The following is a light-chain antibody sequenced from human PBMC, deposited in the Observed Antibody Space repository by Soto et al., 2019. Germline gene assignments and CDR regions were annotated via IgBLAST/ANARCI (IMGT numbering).Light chain of an antibody. CDR3: HQYNNWPPVT. CDR2: AAS. CDR1: QGISSY. V-gene: IGKV1-9*01. Sequence: IPLTQSPSSLSASVGDRVTITCRASQGISSYLAWYQQKPGKAPKLLIYAASTLQSGVPSRFSGSGSGTDFTLTISSLQPEDFAVYYCHQYNNWPPVTFGGGTKVEIK. J-gene: IGKJ4*01.